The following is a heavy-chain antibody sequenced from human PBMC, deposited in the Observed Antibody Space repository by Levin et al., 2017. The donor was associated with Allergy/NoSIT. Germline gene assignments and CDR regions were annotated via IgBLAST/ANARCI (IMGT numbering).Heavy chain of an antibody. D-gene: IGHD3-16*02. CDR1: GGSISSSSYY. V-gene: IGHV4-39*07. CDR2: IYYSGST. CDR3: ARVLMITFGGVIDG. Sequence: PSQTLSLTCTVSGGSISSSSYYWGWIRQPPGKGLEWIGSIYYSGSTYYNPSLKSRVTISVDTSKNQFSLKLSSVTAADTAVYYCARVLMITFGGVIDGWGQGTLVTVSS. J-gene: IGHJ4*02.